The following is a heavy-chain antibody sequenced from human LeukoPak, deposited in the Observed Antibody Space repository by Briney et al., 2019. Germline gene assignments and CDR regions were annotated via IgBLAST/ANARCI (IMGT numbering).Heavy chain of an antibody. CDR2: IYTSGST. D-gene: IGHD3-3*01. CDR1: GGSISSGSYY. Sequence: SETLSLTCTVSGGSISSGSYYWSWIRQPAGKGLEWIGRIYTSGSTNYNPSLKSRVTISVDTSKNQFSLKLSSVTAADTAVYYCARSFTIFGTWGQGTLVTVSS. J-gene: IGHJ5*02. V-gene: IGHV4-61*02. CDR3: ARSFTIFGT.